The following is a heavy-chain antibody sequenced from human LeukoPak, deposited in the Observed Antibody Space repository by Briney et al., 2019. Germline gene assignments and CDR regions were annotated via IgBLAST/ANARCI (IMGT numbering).Heavy chain of an antibody. CDR1: GFTVSSNY. Sequence: GGSLRLSCAASGFTVSSNYMSWVRQAPGKGLEWVSSISSSSSYIYYADSVKGRFTISRDNAKNSLYLQMNSLRAEDTAVYYCAAGIVVVIASRDYWGQGTLVTVSS. D-gene: IGHD2-21*01. J-gene: IGHJ4*02. CDR2: ISSSSSYI. V-gene: IGHV3-21*01. CDR3: AAGIVVVIASRDY.